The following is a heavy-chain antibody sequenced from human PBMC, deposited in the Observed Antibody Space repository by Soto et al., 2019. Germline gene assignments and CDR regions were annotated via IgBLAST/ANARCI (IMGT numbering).Heavy chain of an antibody. V-gene: IGHV1-2*04. CDR3: ARSRGIAVAGTHAFDI. J-gene: IGHJ3*02. Sequence: ASVKVSCKASGYTFTGYYMHWVRQAPGQGLEWMGWINPNGGGTNYAQKFQGWVTMTRDTSISTAYMELSRLRSDGTAVYYCARSRGIAVAGTHAFDIWGQGTMVTVSS. CDR1: GYTFTGYY. CDR2: INPNGGGT. D-gene: IGHD6-19*01.